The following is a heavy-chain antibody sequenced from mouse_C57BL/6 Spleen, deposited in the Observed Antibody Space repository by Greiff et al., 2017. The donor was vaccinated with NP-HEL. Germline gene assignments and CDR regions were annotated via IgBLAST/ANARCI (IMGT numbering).Heavy chain of an antibody. D-gene: IGHD1-1*01. V-gene: IGHV1-64*01. CDR3: ARDDGSSYGDAMDY. Sequence: QVQLQQPGAELVKPGASVKLSCKASGYTFTSYWMHWVKQRPGQGLEWIGMIHPNSGSTNYNEKFKSKATLTVDKSSSTAYMQLNSLTSEDSAVYDWARDDGSSYGDAMDYWGQGTSVTVSS. J-gene: IGHJ4*01. CDR2: IHPNSGST. CDR1: GYTFTSYW.